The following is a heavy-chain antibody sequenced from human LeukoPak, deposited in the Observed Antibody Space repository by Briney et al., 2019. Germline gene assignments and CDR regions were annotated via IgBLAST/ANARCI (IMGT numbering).Heavy chain of an antibody. D-gene: IGHD1-26*01. CDR3: ASLRGRPWDY. CDR2: INHSGST. CDR1: GGSFSGYY. Sequence: SETLSLTCAVYGGSFSGYYRSWIRQPPGKGLEWIGEINHSGSTNYNPSLKSRVTISVDTSKNQFSLKLSSVTAADTAVYYCASLRGRPWDYWGQGTLVTVSS. J-gene: IGHJ4*02. V-gene: IGHV4-34*01.